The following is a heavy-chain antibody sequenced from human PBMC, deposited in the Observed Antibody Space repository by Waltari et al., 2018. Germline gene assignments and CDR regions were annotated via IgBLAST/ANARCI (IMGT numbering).Heavy chain of an antibody. J-gene: IGHJ4*02. D-gene: IGHD6-19*01. CDR3: ARRPRYASDWRGDY. CDR2: INPNTGDT. V-gene: IGHV1-2*02. Sequence: QVQLVQSGTEVKKPGASVKVSCKASGYTFTGYYIHWVRQAPGQGLEWIEWINPNTGDTNYAQKFQGRVTMTRDTSIDTAFMGLSRLTADDTAVYYCARRPRYASDWRGDYWGQGTLVTVSS. CDR1: GYTFTGYY.